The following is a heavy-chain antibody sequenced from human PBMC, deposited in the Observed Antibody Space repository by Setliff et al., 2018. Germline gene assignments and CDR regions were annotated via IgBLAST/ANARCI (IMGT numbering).Heavy chain of an antibody. D-gene: IGHD3-10*01. CDR3: ARTINFLGSGNWGYMDV. V-gene: IGHV4-34*01. CDR2: IYHGGGS. J-gene: IGHJ6*03. Sequence: PSETLSLTCTVSGGTLTDYFWSWVRQPPGKRLEWIGHIYHGGGSSYNPSLQGRVTLSLDTSENEFSLRLTSVTAADTAVYFCARTINFLGSGNWGYMDVWGKGTTVTVSS. CDR1: GGTLTDYF.